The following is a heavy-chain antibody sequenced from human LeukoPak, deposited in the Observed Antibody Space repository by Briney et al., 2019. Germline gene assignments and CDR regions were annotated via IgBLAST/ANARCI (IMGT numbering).Heavy chain of an antibody. Sequence: ASVKVSCKASGYTFTGYYMHWMLQAPGQGLEWMGWINPNSGGTNYAQKFQGRVTMTRDTSISTAYMELSRLRSDDTAVYYCARGIAVAGERFDYWGQGTLVTVSS. CDR3: ARGIAVAGERFDY. D-gene: IGHD6-19*01. CDR2: INPNSGGT. J-gene: IGHJ4*02. CDR1: GYTFTGYY. V-gene: IGHV1-2*02.